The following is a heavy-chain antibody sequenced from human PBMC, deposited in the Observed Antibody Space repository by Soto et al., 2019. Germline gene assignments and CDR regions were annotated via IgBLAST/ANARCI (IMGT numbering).Heavy chain of an antibody. CDR1: GFTFSSYE. CDR2: ISSSGSTI. J-gene: IGHJ6*02. V-gene: IGHV3-48*03. D-gene: IGHD6-19*01. CDR3: ARASSGWYRDYYYGMDV. Sequence: GGSLRLSCAASGFTFSSYEMNWVRQAPGKGLEWVSYISSSGSTIYYADSVKGRFTISRDNAKNSLYLQMNSLRAEDTAVYYCARASSGWYRDYYYGMDVWGQGTTVTVSS.